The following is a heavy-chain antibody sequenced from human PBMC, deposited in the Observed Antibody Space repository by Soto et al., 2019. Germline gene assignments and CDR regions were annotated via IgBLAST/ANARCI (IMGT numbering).Heavy chain of an antibody. Sequence: EVQLLESGGGLVQPGGSLRLSCAASGFTFSSYAMSWVRQAPGKGLEWVSVISGSGGSTYYADSVKGRFTISRDNSKNTLYLQMNSLRAEDTAVYYCAKRNWGGWYSDLWGRGTLVTVSS. J-gene: IGHJ2*01. CDR1: GFTFSSYA. CDR3: AKRNWGGWYSDL. V-gene: IGHV3-23*01. D-gene: IGHD7-27*01. CDR2: ISGSGGST.